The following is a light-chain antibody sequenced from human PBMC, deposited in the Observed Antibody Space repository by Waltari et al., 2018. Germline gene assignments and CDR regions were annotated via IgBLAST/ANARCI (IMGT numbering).Light chain of an antibody. J-gene: IGKJ2*01. CDR1: QRLFYRSNNKNY. Sequence: DIVMTQSPDSLPVSLGERATFNCKSSQRLFYRSNNKNYLAWYQHKPGQPPNMLISWASTRASVVPYLFSGSGSGTDSTLTINSVQTGDVAVYYCQQYYEGPATFGQGTKLEIK. CDR2: WAS. CDR3: QQYYEGPAT. V-gene: IGKV4-1*01.